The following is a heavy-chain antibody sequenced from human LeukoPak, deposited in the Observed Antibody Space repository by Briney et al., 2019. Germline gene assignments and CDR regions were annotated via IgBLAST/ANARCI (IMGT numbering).Heavy chain of an antibody. D-gene: IGHD3-10*01. J-gene: IGHJ4*02. CDR2: INPSGGST. Sequence: ASVKVSCXASGYTFTSYYIHWVRQAPGQGLAWMGTINPSGGSTNYAQMFQGRVTMTRDTSTSTVYMELSSLTSEDTAFYHCARDRVYGSGRYYFFDYWGQGTLVTVSS. CDR3: ARDRVYGSGRYYFFDY. CDR1: GYTFTSYY. V-gene: IGHV1-46*01.